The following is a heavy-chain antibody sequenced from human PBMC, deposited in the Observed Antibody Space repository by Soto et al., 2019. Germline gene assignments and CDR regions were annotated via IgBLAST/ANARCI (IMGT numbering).Heavy chain of an antibody. CDR2: ISSSSYI. J-gene: IGHJ6*02. V-gene: IGHV3-21*01. CDR1: GSTFSSYS. Sequence: PGGSLRLSCAASGSTFSSYSMNWVRQAPGKGLEWVSSISSSSYIYYADSVKGRFTISRDNAKNSLYLQMNSLRAEDTAVYYCARDPTDPPLDYYYGMDVWGQGTTVTVSS. CDR3: ARDPTDPPLDYYYGMDV.